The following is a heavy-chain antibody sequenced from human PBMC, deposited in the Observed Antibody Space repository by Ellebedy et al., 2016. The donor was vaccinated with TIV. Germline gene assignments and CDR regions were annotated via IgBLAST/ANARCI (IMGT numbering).Heavy chain of an antibody. CDR1: GYRLTNYY. J-gene: IGHJ4*02. CDR3: ARKYYFDF. CDR2: IDPSAGST. Sequence: ASVKVSCKAFGYRLTNYYVHWLRQAPGQGLEWMGIIDPSAGSTIYAKKFQGRVTMTNDPSTNTVYMELSSLRSEDTAIYYCARKYYFDFWGQGTLVTVSS. V-gene: IGHV1-46*01.